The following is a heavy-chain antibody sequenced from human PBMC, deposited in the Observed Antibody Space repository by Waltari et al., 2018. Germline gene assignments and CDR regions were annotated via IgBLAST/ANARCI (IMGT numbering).Heavy chain of an antibody. Sequence: QVQLVESGGGVVQPGRSLRLSCAASGFTFSSYAMHWVRQAPGKGLEWVAVISYDGSNKYYADSVKGRFTISRDNSKNTLYLQMNSLRAEDTAVYYCARPWIQLRDLEYWGQGTLVTVSS. CDR1: GFTFSSYA. V-gene: IGHV3-30-3*01. CDR2: ISYDGSNK. J-gene: IGHJ4*02. CDR3: ARPWIQLRDLEY. D-gene: IGHD5-18*01.